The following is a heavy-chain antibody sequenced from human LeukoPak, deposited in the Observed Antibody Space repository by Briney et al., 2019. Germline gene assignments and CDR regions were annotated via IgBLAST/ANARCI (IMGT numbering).Heavy chain of an antibody. CDR2: IYYSGST. Sequence: SETLSLTCTVSGGSISSSSYYWGWIRQPPGKGLEWIGSIYYSGSTYYNPSLKSRVTISVDTSKNQFSLKLSSVTAADTAVYYCVRVTQGGSHGHYFDYWGQGTLVTVSS. CDR3: VRVTQGGSHGHYFDY. CDR1: GGSISSSSYY. D-gene: IGHD3-16*01. V-gene: IGHV4-39*07. J-gene: IGHJ4*02.